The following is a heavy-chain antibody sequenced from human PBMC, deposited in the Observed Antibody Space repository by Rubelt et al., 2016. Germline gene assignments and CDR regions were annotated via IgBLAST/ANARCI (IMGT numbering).Heavy chain of an antibody. CDR2: INNRGDT. J-gene: IGHJ6*02. V-gene: IGHV4-39*07. D-gene: IGHD1-14*01. CDR3: ARNIKTESMDV. Sequence: QVHLQESGPGLVKPSETLSLTCTVSGGPISSDSYDWDWIRQPPGIGLERIGGINNRGDTNSNQSLKSRVTFSIDKYKSQFSLKLTSVIAADTAFYYCARNIKTESMDVWVQGTTVTVSS. CDR1: GGPISSDSYD.